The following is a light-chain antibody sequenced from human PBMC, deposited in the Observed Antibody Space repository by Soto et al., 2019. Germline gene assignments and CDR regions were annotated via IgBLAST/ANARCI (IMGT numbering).Light chain of an antibody. Sequence: DIQFTQSPSLLSASVGDRVTITCRASRDISTYLAWYQQKPGKAPKLMIYEASTLQSGVPSRFSGSGSGTEFTLTISGLLPEDFATYHCQQLNTLPFTFGQGTRLEIK. CDR1: RDISTY. CDR2: EAS. CDR3: QQLNTLPFT. V-gene: IGKV1-9*01. J-gene: IGKJ5*01.